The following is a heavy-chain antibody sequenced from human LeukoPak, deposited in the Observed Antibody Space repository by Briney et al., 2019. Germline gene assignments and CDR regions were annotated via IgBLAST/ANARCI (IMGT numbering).Heavy chain of an antibody. Sequence: TSVKVSCKASGFTFTSSAMQWVRQARGQRLEWIGWIVVGSGNTNYAQKFQERVTITRDMSTSTAYMELSSLRSEDTAVYYCAASSIAARQWVTGFDYGGQGTLVTVSS. CDR3: AASSIAARQWVTGFDY. D-gene: IGHD6-6*01. V-gene: IGHV1-58*02. CDR1: GFTFTSSA. CDR2: IVVGSGNT. J-gene: IGHJ4*02.